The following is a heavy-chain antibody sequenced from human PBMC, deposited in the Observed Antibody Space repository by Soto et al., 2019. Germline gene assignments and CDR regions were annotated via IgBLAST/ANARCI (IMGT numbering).Heavy chain of an antibody. Sequence: SETLSLTCDVYGGSFSRYYWNWIRQPPGKGLEWLGEINHSGSTNYNPSLESRVTISLDTSKTQFSLKLTSVTAADTAVYYCARGEGRLVGTWFDPWGQGTLVTVSS. D-gene: IGHD5-12*01. J-gene: IGHJ5*02. CDR2: INHSGST. CDR1: GGSFSRYY. V-gene: IGHV4-34*01. CDR3: ARGEGRLVGTWFDP.